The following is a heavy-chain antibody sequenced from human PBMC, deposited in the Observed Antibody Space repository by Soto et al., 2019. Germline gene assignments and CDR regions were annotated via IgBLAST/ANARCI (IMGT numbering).Heavy chain of an antibody. Sequence: PGGSLRLSCAASGFTISSYWMYWVRQAPGKGLVWVSCINSDGNSITYADSVKGRFTISRDNAKNTLYLQMDSLRVDDTAVYYCTRELKTTNWFDPWGQGTLGTVSS. V-gene: IGHV3-74*01. CDR3: TRELKTTNWFDP. J-gene: IGHJ5*02. CDR2: INSDGNSI. CDR1: GFTISSYW.